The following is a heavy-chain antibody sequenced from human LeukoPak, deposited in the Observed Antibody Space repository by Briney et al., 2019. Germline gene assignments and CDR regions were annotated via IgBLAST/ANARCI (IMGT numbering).Heavy chain of an antibody. CDR1: GGSISSYY. V-gene: IGHV4-59*01. CDR2: IYYSGST. CDR3: ARESGRQLVFDY. D-gene: IGHD6-13*01. Sequence: SETLSLTCTVSGGSISSYYWSWIRQPPGKGLEWIGYIYYSGSTNYNPSLKSRVTISVDTSKNQFSPKLSSVTAADTAVYYCARESGRQLVFDYWGQGTLVTVSS. J-gene: IGHJ4*02.